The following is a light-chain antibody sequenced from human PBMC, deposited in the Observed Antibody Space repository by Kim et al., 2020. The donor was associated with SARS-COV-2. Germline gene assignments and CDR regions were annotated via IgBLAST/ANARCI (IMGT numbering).Light chain of an antibody. CDR3: QSYDSSTVV. Sequence: GQTVTVSCPRSSGRIASNYVQWYQQRPGSAPTTVIYEDNQRPSGVPDRFSGSIDSSANSASLAIAGRKTEDGADYYCQSYDSSTVVFGGGTQLTVL. CDR1: SGRIASNY. CDR2: EDN. V-gene: IGLV6-57*03. J-gene: IGLJ2*01.